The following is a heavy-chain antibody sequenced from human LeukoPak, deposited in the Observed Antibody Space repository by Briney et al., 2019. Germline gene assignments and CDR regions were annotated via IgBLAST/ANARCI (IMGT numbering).Heavy chain of an antibody. CDR1: GGSISSGGYY. CDR3: ARHDCDSSRCSVNWFDP. CDR2: IYDSGNT. J-gene: IGHJ5*02. Sequence: SETLSLTCTVSGGSISSGGYYWGWIRQPPGKGLEWIGTIYDSGNTNYNPSLRSRLTISVDTSRNQFSLKLSSVTAADTAVYYCARHDCDSSRCSVNWFDPWGQGTLVTVSS. D-gene: IGHD2/OR15-2a*01. V-gene: IGHV4-39*01.